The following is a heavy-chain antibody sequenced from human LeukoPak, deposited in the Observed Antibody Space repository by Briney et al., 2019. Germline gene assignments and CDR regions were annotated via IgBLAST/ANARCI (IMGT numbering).Heavy chain of an antibody. Sequence: ETLSLTCSVSGTSISSNYWSWVRQAPGKGLEWVSSISYSSSYIKYADLVKGRISISRDNAKNSLYLQMNSLRAEDTAVYYCAKSARALWEYDYWGQGTLVTVSS. CDR2: ISYSSSYI. J-gene: IGHJ4*02. CDR3: AKSARALWEYDY. D-gene: IGHD1-26*01. V-gene: IGHV3-21*04. CDR1: GTSISSNY.